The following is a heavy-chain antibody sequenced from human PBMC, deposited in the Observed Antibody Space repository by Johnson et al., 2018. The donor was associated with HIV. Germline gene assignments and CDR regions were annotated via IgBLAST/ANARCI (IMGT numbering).Heavy chain of an antibody. Sequence: QVQLVESGGGLVQSGRSLRLSCAASGFTFSSYGMHWVRQAPAKGLEWVAVISYDGSDKDYADSVKGRFTISRDSSKNTLYLQMHSLRIEDTAVYYCARDPRGGSIYGPDGFDFWGQGTMVTVSS. V-gene: IGHV3-30*14. J-gene: IGHJ3*01. CDR1: GFTFSSYG. CDR2: ISYDGSDK. D-gene: IGHD2-2*02. CDR3: ARDPRGGSIYGPDGFDF.